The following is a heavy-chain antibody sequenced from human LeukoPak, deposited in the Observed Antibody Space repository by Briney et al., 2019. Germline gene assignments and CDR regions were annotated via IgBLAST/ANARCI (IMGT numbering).Heavy chain of an antibody. CDR2: IYHSGST. Sequence: SETLSLTFTVSGYSISSGYYWGWIRQPPGKGLEWIGSIYHSGSTYYNPSLKSRVTISVDTSKNQFSLKLSSVTAADTAVYYCARIFYYGSGSYNAFDIWGQGTMVTVSS. V-gene: IGHV4-38-2*02. D-gene: IGHD3-10*01. J-gene: IGHJ3*02. CDR1: GYSISSGYY. CDR3: ARIFYYGSGSYNAFDI.